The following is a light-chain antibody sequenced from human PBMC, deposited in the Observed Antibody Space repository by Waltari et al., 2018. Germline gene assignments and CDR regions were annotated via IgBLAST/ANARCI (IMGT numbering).Light chain of an antibody. CDR1: HHISSW. CDR3: QQTNNFLGII. CDR2: VAS. V-gene: IGKV1-12*01. J-gene: IGKJ5*01. Sequence: DIQLTQSPSFVSASIGDRVTITCRASHHISSWLAWYQQKPGKAPKLLIYVASTLHSGVPSRFSGGGSWTEFTLTISSLQPEDFAVYYCQQTNNFLGIIFGQGTRLEIK.